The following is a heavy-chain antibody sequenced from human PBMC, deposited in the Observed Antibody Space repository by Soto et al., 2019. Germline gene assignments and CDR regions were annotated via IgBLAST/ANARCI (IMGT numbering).Heavy chain of an antibody. J-gene: IGHJ4*02. CDR2: ISSDGSNK. D-gene: IGHD5-18*01. CDR3: AKDGYTSGSADF. Sequence: QVQLVESGGGVVQPGRSLRLACAASGFTFSSYGMHWVRQAPGKGLEWVALISSDGSNKYYADSVKGRFTISRNNSKNTLYLQMNSLRAEETAVYYCAKDGYTSGSADFWGQGTLVTVSS. CDR1: GFTFSSYG. V-gene: IGHV3-30*18.